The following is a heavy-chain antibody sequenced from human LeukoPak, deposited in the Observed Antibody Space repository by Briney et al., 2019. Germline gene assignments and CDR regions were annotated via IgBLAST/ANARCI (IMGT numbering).Heavy chain of an antibody. J-gene: IGHJ4*02. V-gene: IGHV3-7*01. D-gene: IGHD6-19*01. CDR3: AKDRAVANPGEFDY. CDR2: IKQDGSEK. Sequence: PGGSLRLSCVASGFTFSSRDWMTWVRQAPGKGLEWVANIKQDGSEKNYVDSVKGRFTISRDNSKNTLYLQMNSLRAEDTAVYYCAKDRAVANPGEFDYWGQGTLVTVSS. CDR1: GFTFSSRDW.